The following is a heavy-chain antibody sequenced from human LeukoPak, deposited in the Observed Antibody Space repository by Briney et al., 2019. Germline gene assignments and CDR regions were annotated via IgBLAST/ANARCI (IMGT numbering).Heavy chain of an antibody. J-gene: IGHJ5*02. D-gene: IGHD6-13*01. CDR1: GGSISSYY. Sequence: SETLSLTCTVSGGSISSYYWSWIRQPPGKGLEWMGYIYYSGSTNYNPSLKSRVTISVDTSKNQFSLKLSSVTAADTAVYYCARRGAAAGYKHWFDPWGQGTLVTVSS. V-gene: IGHV4-59*08. CDR2: IYYSGST. CDR3: ARRGAAAGYKHWFDP.